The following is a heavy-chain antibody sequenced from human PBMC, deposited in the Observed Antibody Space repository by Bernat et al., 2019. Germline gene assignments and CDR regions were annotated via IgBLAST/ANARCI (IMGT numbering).Heavy chain of an antibody. CDR2: IKQDGSEK. CDR1: GFTFSSYW. D-gene: IGHD3-9*01. V-gene: IGHV3-7*01. Sequence: EVQLVESGGGLVQPGGSLRLSCAASGFTFSSYWMSWVRQAPGKGLEWVANIKQDGSEKFYVDSVKGRFTISRDNAKNSLYLQMNSPRAEDTAVYYCAREGDLYFDWSRLYCLDYWGQGTLVTVSS. J-gene: IGHJ4*02. CDR3: AREGDLYFDWSRLYCLDY.